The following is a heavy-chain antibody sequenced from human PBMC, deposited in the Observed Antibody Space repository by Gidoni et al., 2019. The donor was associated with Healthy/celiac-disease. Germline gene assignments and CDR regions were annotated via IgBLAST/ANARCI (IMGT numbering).Heavy chain of an antibody. D-gene: IGHD3-10*01. J-gene: IGHJ4*02. CDR3: ARAAMVRGVFDY. CDR2: IYHSGST. CDR1: AGSISSGGSS. V-gene: IGHV4-30-2*01. Sequence: QLQLQESGSGLVKPSQPLSLTCPVSAGSISSGGSSWSWIRQPPGKGLEWIGYIYHSGSTYYNPSLKSRVTISVDRSKNQFSLKLSSVTAADTAVYYCARAAMVRGVFDYWGQGTLVTVSS.